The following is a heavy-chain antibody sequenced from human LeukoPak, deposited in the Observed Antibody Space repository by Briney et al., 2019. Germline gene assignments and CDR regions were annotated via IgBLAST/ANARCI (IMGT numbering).Heavy chain of an antibody. V-gene: IGHV1-2*06. D-gene: IGHD3-3*01. J-gene: IGHJ4*02. CDR3: GRDWELRFHQGGLDY. CDR1: GYNFVGYY. CDR2: INPRDGET. Sequence: ASVKVSCKASGYNFVGYYIHWVRQAPGLGLEWMGRINPRDGETNFAQKFQGRVTMTSDTSISTAYMELSGLRSDDTAVYYCGRDWELRFHQGGLDYWGQGALVTVSS.